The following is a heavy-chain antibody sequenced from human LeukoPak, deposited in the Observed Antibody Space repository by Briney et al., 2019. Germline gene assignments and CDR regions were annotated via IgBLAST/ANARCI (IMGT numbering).Heavy chain of an antibody. Sequence: PSETLSLTCTVSGDSITDDYYTWIRQPAGKGLEWIGRIHSGGTTNYNPSLMSRVTLSIDKSKKYISLILTSVTAADTALYYCARGATHSGYGYWGQGTLVTVSS. CDR1: GDSITDDY. CDR2: IHSGGTT. CDR3: ARGATHSGYGY. V-gene: IGHV4-4*07. J-gene: IGHJ4*02. D-gene: IGHD5-12*01.